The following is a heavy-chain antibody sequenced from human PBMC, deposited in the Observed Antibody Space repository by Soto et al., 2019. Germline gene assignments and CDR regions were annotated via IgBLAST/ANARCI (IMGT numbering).Heavy chain of an antibody. V-gene: IGHV3-7*03. Sequence: EVQLLGSGGGLVQPGGSLRLSCIGSGFRFGTYWMNWVRQAPGMGLEWVANINPEGNEERSVDSVRGRFTTSRDNSKNSLFLQMNSLRADDTAVYFCAGWGPHDYNYWGQGIVVTVSS. J-gene: IGHJ4*02. CDR3: AGWGPHDYNY. D-gene: IGHD3-16*01. CDR1: GFRFGTYW. CDR2: INPEGNEE.